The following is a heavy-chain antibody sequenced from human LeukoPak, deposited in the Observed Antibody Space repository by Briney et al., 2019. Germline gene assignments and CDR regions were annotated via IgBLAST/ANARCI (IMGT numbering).Heavy chain of an antibody. D-gene: IGHD3-3*01. V-gene: IGHV4-61*02. Sequence: SQTLSLTCTVSGGSISSGSYYWSWIRQPAGKGLEWIGRIYTSGSTNYNPSLKSRVTISVDTSKNQFSLKLSSVTTADTAVYYCARDQIFGVVTLFDYWGRGTLVTVSA. J-gene: IGHJ4*02. CDR1: GGSISSGSYY. CDR3: ARDQIFGVVTLFDY. CDR2: IYTSGST.